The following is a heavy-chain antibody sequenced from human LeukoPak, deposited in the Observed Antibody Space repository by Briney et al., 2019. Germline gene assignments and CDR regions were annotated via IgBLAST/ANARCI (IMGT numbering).Heavy chain of an antibody. J-gene: IGHJ3*02. CDR1: GYTFTSYA. Sequence: ASVKVSCKASGYTFTSYAMNWVRQAPGQGLEWMGWMNTNTGNPTYAEGFTGRFVLSSDTPVSTAYLQISSLKAEDTAVYYCARVGTSSSVDAFDIWGQGTMVTVS. D-gene: IGHD2-2*01. CDR2: MNTNTGNP. CDR3: ARVGTSSSVDAFDI. V-gene: IGHV7-4-1*02.